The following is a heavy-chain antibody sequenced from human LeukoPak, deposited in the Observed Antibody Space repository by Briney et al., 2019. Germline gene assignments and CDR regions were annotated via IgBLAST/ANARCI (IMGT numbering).Heavy chain of an antibody. D-gene: IGHD3-10*01. J-gene: IGHJ4*02. V-gene: IGHV3-48*01. CDR1: GFPFSGYN. CDR3: ARDSPGWGGFDF. Sequence: GGSLRLSCAASGFPFSGYNMNWVRQAPGKGLEWVSWLQSSSRSLFYADSVKGRFTVSRDDAKNSLYLQLNSLRAEDTAVYYCARDSPGWGGFDFWGQGTLVTVSS. CDR2: LQSSSRSL.